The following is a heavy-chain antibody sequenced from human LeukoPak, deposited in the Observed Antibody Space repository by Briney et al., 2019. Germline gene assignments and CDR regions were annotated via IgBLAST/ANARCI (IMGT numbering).Heavy chain of an antibody. CDR3: TRGPYCGGDCYFAY. CDR1: SGSISSYY. CDR2: TYTSGTT. V-gene: IGHV4-4*07. Sequence: PSETLSLTCTVSSGSISSYYWSGIRQPAGKGLEWIGRTYTSGTTTYNPSLKSRVTMSVDTSRNQFSLKLSSVTAADTAVYYCTRGPYCGGDCYFAYWGQGTLVTVSS. D-gene: IGHD2-21*01. J-gene: IGHJ4*02.